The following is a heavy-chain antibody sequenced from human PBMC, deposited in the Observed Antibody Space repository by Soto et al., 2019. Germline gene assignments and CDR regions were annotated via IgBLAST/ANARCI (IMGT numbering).Heavy chain of an antibody. Sequence: EVQLVESGGGLVQPGGSLRLSCAASGFTFSRYSMNWVRQAPGKGLAWVSFTTGDTGTIYYADSVKGRFTISRDNAKSSLYLQMNSLRAEDTAVYYFARESSDLPNFDYWCQGTLVTFSS. CDR1: GFTFSRYS. CDR2: TTGDTGTI. D-gene: IGHD6-19*01. V-gene: IGHV3-48*01. CDR3: ARESSDLPNFDY. J-gene: IGHJ4*02.